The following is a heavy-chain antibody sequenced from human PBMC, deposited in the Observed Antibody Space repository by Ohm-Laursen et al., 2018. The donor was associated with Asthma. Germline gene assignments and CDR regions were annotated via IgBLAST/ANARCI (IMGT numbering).Heavy chain of an antibody. CDR2: ISGSSRYI. Sequence: GSLRLSCTASGFTFSTFAMTWVRQAPGKGLEWVSSISGSSRYIYYTDSVKDRFTTSRDNAKRSLYLQMNSLRAEDTALYYCAKDRNSSSWYNWFDPWGQGTLVTVSS. D-gene: IGHD6-13*01. J-gene: IGHJ5*02. CDR3: AKDRNSSSWYNWFDP. CDR1: GFTFSTFA. V-gene: IGHV3-21*04.